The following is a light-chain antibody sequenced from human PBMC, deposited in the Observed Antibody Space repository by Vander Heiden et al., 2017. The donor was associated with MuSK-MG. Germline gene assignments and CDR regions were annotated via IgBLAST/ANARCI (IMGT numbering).Light chain of an antibody. CDR1: QSVSSY. J-gene: IGKJ4*01. Sequence: EIVLTQSPATLSLSAGDRATLSCRASQSVSSYLAWYQQKPGQAPRLLIYDVSNRATDIPARFSGSGSGTDFTLTISSLEPEDFAVYYCQQRSNWSPTFGGGTKVKIK. CDR2: DVS. V-gene: IGKV3-11*01. CDR3: QQRSNWSPT.